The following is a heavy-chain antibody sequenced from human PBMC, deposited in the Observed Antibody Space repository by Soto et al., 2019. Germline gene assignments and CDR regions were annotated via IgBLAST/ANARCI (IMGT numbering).Heavy chain of an antibody. D-gene: IGHD2-21*02. CDR2: ISAYNGNT. Sequence: GASVKVSCTASGYTFTSYGISWVRQAPGQGLEWMGWISAYNGNTNYAQKLQGRVTMTTDTSTSTAYMELRSLRSDDTAVYYCAREAAYCGGDCYSRWFDPWGQGTLVTVSS. J-gene: IGHJ5*02. CDR3: AREAAYCGGDCYSRWFDP. CDR1: GYTFTSYG. V-gene: IGHV1-18*01.